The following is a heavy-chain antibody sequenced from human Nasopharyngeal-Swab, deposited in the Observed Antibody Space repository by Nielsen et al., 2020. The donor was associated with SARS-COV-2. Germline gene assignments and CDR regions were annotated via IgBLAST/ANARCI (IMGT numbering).Heavy chain of an antibody. Sequence: GGSLRLSCAASGFTFSSSGMDWVRKAVGKGLEWVAVISYDGSNEYYGDSVKGRFTISRDNSKNTLYLQMNSLRVDDTAVYYCAKDVHGDYGGIDYWGQGILVTVSS. J-gene: IGHJ4*02. V-gene: IGHV3-30*18. CDR1: GFTFSSSG. CDR3: AKDVHGDYGGIDY. CDR2: ISYDGSNE. D-gene: IGHD4-17*01.